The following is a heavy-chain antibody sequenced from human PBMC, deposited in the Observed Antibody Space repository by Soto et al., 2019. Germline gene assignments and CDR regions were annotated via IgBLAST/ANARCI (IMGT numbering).Heavy chain of an antibody. J-gene: IGHJ1*01. V-gene: IGHV4-59*01. D-gene: IGHD4-17*01. CDR2: IYGSGTT. Sequence: QVQLQESGPGLVKPSETLSLTCTVSRDSISRYYWSWIRQPPGKGLEWIWYIYGSGTTKYNPSLASLVTISVETSKNQFSLKVSSVTAADTAVYYCARVEDGDYGHFQHWGQGTLVTVSS. CDR3: ARVEDGDYGHFQH. CDR1: RDSISRYY.